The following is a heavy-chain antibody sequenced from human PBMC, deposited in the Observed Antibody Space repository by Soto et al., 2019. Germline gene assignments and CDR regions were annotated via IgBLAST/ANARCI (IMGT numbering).Heavy chain of an antibody. CDR1: GFTFSSYS. V-gene: IGHV3-21*01. Sequence: GGSLRLSCAASGFTFSSYSMNWVRQAPGKGLEWVSSISSSSSYIYYADSVKGRFTISRDNAKNSLYLQMNSLRAEDTAVYYCARDPHGKGPRVPAAIHWGQGTLVTVSS. CDR3: ARDPHGKGPRVPAAIH. CDR2: ISSSSSYI. D-gene: IGHD2-2*01. J-gene: IGHJ4*02.